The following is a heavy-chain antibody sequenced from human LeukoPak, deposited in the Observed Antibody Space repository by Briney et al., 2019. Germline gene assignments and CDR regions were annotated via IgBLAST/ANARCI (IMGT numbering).Heavy chain of an antibody. V-gene: IGHV3-30*02. D-gene: IGHD3-9*01. CDR2: IRYDGSNK. J-gene: IGHJ4*02. CDR3: AKISGYDILTGYWPHY. Sequence: GGSLRLSCAASGFTFSSYGMHWVRQAPGKGLEWVAFIRYDGSNKYYADSVKGRFTISRDNSKNTLYLQMNSLRAEDTAVYYCAKISGYDILTGYWPHYWGQGTLVTVSS. CDR1: GFTFSSYG.